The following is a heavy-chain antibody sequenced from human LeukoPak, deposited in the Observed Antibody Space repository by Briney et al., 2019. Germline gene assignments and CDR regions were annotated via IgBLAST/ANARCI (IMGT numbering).Heavy chain of an antibody. V-gene: IGHV1-18*04. CDR1: GYTFTSCG. Sequence: ASVKVSCKASGYTFTSCGISWVRQAPGQGLEWMVWISAYNGNTNYAQKLQGRVTMTTDTSPSTAYMELRSLRSDDTAVYYCARVLRYFDWLLGSHPCDYWAQGTLLTVSS. D-gene: IGHD3-9*01. CDR3: ARVLRYFDWLLGSHPCDY. J-gene: IGHJ4*02. CDR2: ISAYNGNT.